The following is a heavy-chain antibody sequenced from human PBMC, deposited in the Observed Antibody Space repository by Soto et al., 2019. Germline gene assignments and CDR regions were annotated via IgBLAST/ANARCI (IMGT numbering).Heavy chain of an antibody. CDR3: ATVRAHYFDY. CDR1: GGSISSDY. J-gene: IGHJ4*02. Sequence: HVQLQESGPGLVKPSQTLSLTCTVSGGSISSDYTGSTYYNPSLKSRLTISIDTSKNQFSLSLRSVTAADTAVYYCATVRAHYFDYWGQGNLVTVSS. V-gene: IGHV4-59*06. CDR2: TYY.